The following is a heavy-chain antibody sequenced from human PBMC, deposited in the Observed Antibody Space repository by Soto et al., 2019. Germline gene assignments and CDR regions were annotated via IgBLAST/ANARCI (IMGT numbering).Heavy chain of an antibody. CDR2: MNPNSGNT. CDR3: AHNLGSSWGFDY. V-gene: IGHV1-8*01. J-gene: IGHJ4*02. CDR1: GYTFTSYD. Sequence: ASVKVSCKASGYTFTSYDINWVRQATGQGLEWMGWMNPNSGNTGYAQKFQGRLTITKDTSKNQVVLTMTNMDPVDTATYYCAHNLGSSWGFDYWGQGTLVTVSS. D-gene: IGHD6-13*01.